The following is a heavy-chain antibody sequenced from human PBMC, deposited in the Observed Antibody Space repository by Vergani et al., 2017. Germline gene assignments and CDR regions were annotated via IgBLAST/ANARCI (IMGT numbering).Heavy chain of an antibody. V-gene: IGHV4-59*01. J-gene: IGHJ4*02. D-gene: IGHD3-3*01. CDR3: ARADXDFWSGYYTSYFDY. CDR2: IYYSGST. Sequence: QVQLQESGPGLVKPSETLCLTCTVSGGSISSYYWSWIRQPPGKGLEWIGYIYYSGSTNYNPSLKSRVTISVDTSKNQFSLKLSSVTAADTAVYYCARADXDFWSGYYTSYFDYWGQGTLVTVSS. CDR1: GGSISSYY.